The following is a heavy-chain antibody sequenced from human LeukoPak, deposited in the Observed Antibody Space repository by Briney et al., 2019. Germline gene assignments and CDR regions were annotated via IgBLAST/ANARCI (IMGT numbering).Heavy chain of an antibody. V-gene: IGHV5-51*01. CDR2: IYPGDSDT. J-gene: IGHJ4*02. Sequence: GESLKGSCKGSRYSFTSYWIGWVRQMPGKSLKWMGIIYPGDSDTRYSPSFQGQVTISADKSISTAYLQWSSLKASDTAMYYCARLLVDTAMALDYWGQGTLVTVSS. CDR3: ARLLVDTAMALDY. D-gene: IGHD5-18*01. CDR1: RYSFTSYW.